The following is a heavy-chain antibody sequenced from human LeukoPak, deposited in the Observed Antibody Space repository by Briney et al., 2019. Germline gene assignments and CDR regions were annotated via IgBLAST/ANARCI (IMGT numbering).Heavy chain of an antibody. V-gene: IGHV3-21*01. CDR2: ISSSSYI. Sequence: GGSLRLSCAASGFTFSSYSMNWVCQAPGKGLEWVSSISSSSYIYYADSVKGRFTISRDNAKNSLYLQMNSLRAEDTAVYYCARDGRNYYDSSGYPYAEYFQHWGQGTLVTVSS. CDR3: ARDGRNYYDSSGYPYAEYFQH. D-gene: IGHD3-22*01. CDR1: GFTFSSYS. J-gene: IGHJ1*01.